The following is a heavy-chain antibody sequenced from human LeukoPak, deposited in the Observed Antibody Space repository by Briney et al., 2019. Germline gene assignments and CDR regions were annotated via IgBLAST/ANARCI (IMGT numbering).Heavy chain of an antibody. Sequence: SETLSLTCTVSGGSISSYYWSWIRQPPGKGLEWIGYIYYSGSTNYNPSLKSRVTISVDTSKNQFSLKLSSVTAADTAVYYCARVEYSSSWYGKYYFDYWGQGTLATVSS. CDR1: GGSISSYY. V-gene: IGHV4-59*01. CDR3: ARVEYSSSWYGKYYFDY. D-gene: IGHD6-13*01. J-gene: IGHJ4*02. CDR2: IYYSGST.